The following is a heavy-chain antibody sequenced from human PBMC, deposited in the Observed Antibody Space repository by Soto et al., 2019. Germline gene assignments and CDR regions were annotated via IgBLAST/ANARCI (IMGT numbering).Heavy chain of an antibody. V-gene: IGHV1-69*02. CDR2: IIPILGIA. CDR1: GGTFSSYT. J-gene: IGHJ5*02. Sequence: GASVKVSCKASGGTFSSYTISWVRQAPGQGLEWMGRIIPILGIANYAQKFQGRVTITADKSTSTAYMELSSLRSEDTAAYYCARSTPYYYDSSGYSWFDPWGQGTLVTVSS. D-gene: IGHD3-22*01. CDR3: ARSTPYYYDSSGYSWFDP.